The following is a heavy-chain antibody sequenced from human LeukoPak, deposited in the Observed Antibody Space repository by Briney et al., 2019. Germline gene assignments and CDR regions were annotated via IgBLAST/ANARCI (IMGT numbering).Heavy chain of an antibody. CDR2: INHSGST. V-gene: IGHV4-34*01. CDR3: ARANPQQQLAFDY. D-gene: IGHD6-13*01. CDR1: GGSFSGYY. J-gene: IGHJ4*02. Sequence: PSETLSLTCAVYGGSFSGYYWSWNRQPPGKGLEWIGEINHSGSTNYNPSLKSRVTISVDTSKNQFSLKLSSVTAADTAVYYCARANPQQQLAFDYWGQGTLVTVSS.